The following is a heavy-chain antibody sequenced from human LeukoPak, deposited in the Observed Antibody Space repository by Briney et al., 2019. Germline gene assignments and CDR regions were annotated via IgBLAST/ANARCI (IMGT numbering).Heavy chain of an antibody. J-gene: IGHJ4*02. CDR2: IYYSGST. CDR3: ARVTGYVIEDNFDY. Sequence: PSETLSLTCTVSGGSISSYYWSWIRQPPGKGLEWIGYIYYSGSTNYNPSLKSRVTISVDTSRNQFSLKLRSVTAADTAVYYCARVTGYVIEDNFDYWGQGTLVTVSS. V-gene: IGHV4-59*01. D-gene: IGHD2-15*01. CDR1: GGSISSYY.